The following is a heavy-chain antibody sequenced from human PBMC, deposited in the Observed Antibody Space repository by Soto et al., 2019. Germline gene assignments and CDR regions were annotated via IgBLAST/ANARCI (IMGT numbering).Heavy chain of an antibody. Sequence: GALILSWAASGLIFSGSAMHWGRQASGQGLEWVGRIRSKANNYATAYAASVKGRFTISRDDSKNTAYLQMNSLKTEDTAVYNCIAYCSSCSCYNPYLDYWGEGT. D-gene: IGHD2-15*01. CDR1: GLIFSGSA. J-gene: IGHJ4*02. CDR2: IRSKANNYAT. CDR3: IAYCSSCSCYNPYLDY. V-gene: IGHV3-73*01.